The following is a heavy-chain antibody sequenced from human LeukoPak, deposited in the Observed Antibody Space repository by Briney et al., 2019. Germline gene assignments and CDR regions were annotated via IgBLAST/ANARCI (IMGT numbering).Heavy chain of an antibody. J-gene: IGHJ4*02. CDR1: GGSIHNSDYY. V-gene: IGHV4-39*01. CDR2: MYYSGST. CDR3: ARHGQSAYYDILTGSYVYYFDY. D-gene: IGHD3-9*01. Sequence: PSETLSLTCHVSGGSIHNSDYYWAWIRQPPGKRLEWIGSMYYSGSTYYNPSLKSRVTISVDTSKNQFSLKLSSVTAADTAVYYCARHGQSAYYDILTGSYVYYFDYWGQGTLVTVSS.